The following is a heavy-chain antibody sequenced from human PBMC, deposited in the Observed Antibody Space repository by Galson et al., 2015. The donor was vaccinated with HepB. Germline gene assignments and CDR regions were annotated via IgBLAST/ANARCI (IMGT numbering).Heavy chain of an antibody. J-gene: IGHJ3*02. V-gene: IGHV4-34*01. CDR1: GGSFSGYY. CDR3: ARGVVRTRNAFDI. D-gene: IGHD3-16*02. Sequence: ETLSLTCAVYGGSFSGYYWSWIRQPPGKGLEWIGEINHSGSTNYNPSLKSRVTISVDTSKNQFSLKLSSVTAADTAVYYCARGVVRTRNAFDIWGQGTMVTVSS. CDR2: INHSGST.